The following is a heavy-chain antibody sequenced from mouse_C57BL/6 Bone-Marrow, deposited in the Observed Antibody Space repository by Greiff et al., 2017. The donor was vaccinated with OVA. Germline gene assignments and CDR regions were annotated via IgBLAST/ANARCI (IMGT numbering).Heavy chain of an antibody. CDR1: GYAFTNYL. CDR3: ARTGNYGSSYEGGYAMDY. CDR2: INPGSGGT. D-gene: IGHD1-1*01. V-gene: IGHV1-54*01. Sequence: QVQLQQSGAELVRPGTSVKVSCKASGYAFTNYLIEWVKQRPGQGLEWIGVINPGSGGTNYNEKVKGKATLTADKSSSTAYMQLSSLTSEDSAVYFCARTGNYGSSYEGGYAMDYWGQGTSVTVSS. J-gene: IGHJ4*01.